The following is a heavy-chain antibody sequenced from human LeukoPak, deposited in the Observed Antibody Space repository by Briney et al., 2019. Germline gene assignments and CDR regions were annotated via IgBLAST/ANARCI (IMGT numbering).Heavy chain of an antibody. Sequence: SETLSLTCAVYGGSFSGYYWSWIRQPPGKGLEWIGEINHSGSTNYNPSLKSRVTISVDTSKNQFSLKLSSVTAADTAVYYCARHLNRGYSSFNEAFDIWGQGTMVTVSS. CDR2: INHSGST. CDR1: GGSFSGYY. J-gene: IGHJ3*02. V-gene: IGHV4-34*01. CDR3: ARHLNRGYSSFNEAFDI. D-gene: IGHD6-6*01.